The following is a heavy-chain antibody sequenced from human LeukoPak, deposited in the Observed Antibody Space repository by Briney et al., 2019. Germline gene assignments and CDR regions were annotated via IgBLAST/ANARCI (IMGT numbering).Heavy chain of an antibody. CDR1: GYTFTDYY. J-gene: IGHJ3*02. V-gene: IGHV1-69-2*01. Sequence: ASVKISCKVSGYTFTDYYMHWVQQAPGKGLERMGLVDPEDGETIYAEKFQGRVTITADTSTDTAYMELSSLRSEDTAVYYCATGKWELDPTNRGDAFDIWGQGTMVTVSS. CDR2: VDPEDGET. D-gene: IGHD1-26*01. CDR3: ATGKWELDPTNRGDAFDI.